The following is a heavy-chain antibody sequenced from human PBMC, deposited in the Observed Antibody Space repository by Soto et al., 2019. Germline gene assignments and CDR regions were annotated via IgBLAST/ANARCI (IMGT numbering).Heavy chain of an antibody. D-gene: IGHD6-13*01. Sequence: QLQLQESGPGLVKPSETLSLTCIVSGGSISSSSYYWGWIRQPPGKGLEWIGSIFFSGHTYYNPSLKSRVTISVDTSKTQFSLRLSSVTAADTAVYYCARLRADIASAGRIDFWGQGTLVTVSS. CDR1: GGSISSSSYY. V-gene: IGHV4-39*01. CDR3: ARLRADIASAGRIDF. CDR2: IFFSGHT. J-gene: IGHJ4*02.